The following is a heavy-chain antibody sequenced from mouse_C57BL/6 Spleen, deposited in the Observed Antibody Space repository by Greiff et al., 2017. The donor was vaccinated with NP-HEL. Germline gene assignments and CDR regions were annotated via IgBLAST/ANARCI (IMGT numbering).Heavy chain of an antibody. Sequence: QVQLQQPGAELVMPGASVKLSCKASGYTFTSYWMHWVKQRPGQGLVWIGEIDPSDSYTNYNQKFKGKSTLTVDKSSSTAYMQLSSLTSEDSAVYYCARSGGSSSYAMDYWGQGTSVTVSS. CDR2: IDPSDSYT. D-gene: IGHD1-1*01. CDR3: ARSGGSSSYAMDY. CDR1: GYTFTSYW. J-gene: IGHJ4*01. V-gene: IGHV1-69*01.